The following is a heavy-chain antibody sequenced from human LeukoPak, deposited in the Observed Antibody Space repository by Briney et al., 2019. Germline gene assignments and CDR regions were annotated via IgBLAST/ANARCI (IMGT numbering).Heavy chain of an antibody. CDR1: GYIFTNFG. Sequence: ASLKVSCKASGYIFTNFGISWVRQAPGQGLEWMGWISTYNGNTNYARKVQGRVTMTRGTSTSTAYMELRSLTSDDTAVYFCARAGGWAREDYKGDAFDFWGQGTMVTVSS. CDR2: ISTYNGNT. J-gene: IGHJ3*01. V-gene: IGHV1-18*01. CDR3: ARAGGWAREDYKGDAFDF. D-gene: IGHD6-19*01.